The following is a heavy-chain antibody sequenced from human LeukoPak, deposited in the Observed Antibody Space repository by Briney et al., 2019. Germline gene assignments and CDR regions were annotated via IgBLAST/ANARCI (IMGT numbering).Heavy chain of an antibody. Sequence: PGGSLRLSCAASAFRFSDHGMHWVRQAPRKGLEWVAFIRYDGSMRSYADSVRGRFTISRDNSNHIVHLQMDSLRGDDTAVYYCAKEEAAVVSRGHFDFWGQGTLVTVSS. D-gene: IGHD2-15*01. V-gene: IGHV3-30*02. J-gene: IGHJ4*02. CDR3: AKEEAAVVSRGHFDF. CDR1: AFRFSDHG. CDR2: IRYDGSMR.